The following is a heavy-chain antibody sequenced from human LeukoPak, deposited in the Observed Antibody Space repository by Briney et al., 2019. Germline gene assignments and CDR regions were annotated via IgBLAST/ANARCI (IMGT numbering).Heavy chain of an antibody. D-gene: IGHD2-2*01. CDR3: ARDGGCGSSTGCYPDAFHI. V-gene: IGHV4-4*07. CDR2: IYTSGST. Sequence: SETLSLTCTVSGGSISSYFWSWIRQPAGKGLEWIGRIYTSGSTNYNPSLKSRVTMSVDTSKNQFSLKLSSVTAADTAVYYCARDGGCGSSTGCYPDAFHIWGQGTMVTVSS. CDR1: GGSISSYF. J-gene: IGHJ3*02.